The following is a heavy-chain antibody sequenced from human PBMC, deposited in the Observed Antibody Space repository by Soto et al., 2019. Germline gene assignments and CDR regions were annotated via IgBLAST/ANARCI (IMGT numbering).Heavy chain of an antibody. CDR3: ARDQPGYSYCYGLGY. CDR1: GFTFSSYS. CDR2: ITSSSSYI. J-gene: IGHJ4*02. V-gene: IGHV3-21*01. Sequence: EVQLVESGGGMVKPGGSLRLSCAASGFTFSSYSMNWVSQAPGKGLEWVSSITSSSSYIYYADSVKSRFTISRDNAKNSLYRQMNSLRAESTAVYYCARDQPGYSYCYGLGYWGQGTLVTVSS. D-gene: IGHD5-18*01.